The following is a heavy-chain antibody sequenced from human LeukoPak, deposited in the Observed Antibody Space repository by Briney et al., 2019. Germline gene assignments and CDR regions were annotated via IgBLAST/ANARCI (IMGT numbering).Heavy chain of an antibody. CDR1: GYTFTSYG. Sequence: ASVKVSCKASGYTFTSYGISWVRQAPGQGLEWMGWISAYNGNTNYAQKLQGRVTMTTDTSTSTAYMELRSLRSEDTAVYYCARSPLLRLGEFASKRCWFDPWGQGTLVTVSS. CDR3: ARSPLLRLGEFASKRCWFDP. CDR2: ISAYNGNT. J-gene: IGHJ5*02. D-gene: IGHD3-16*01. V-gene: IGHV1-18*01.